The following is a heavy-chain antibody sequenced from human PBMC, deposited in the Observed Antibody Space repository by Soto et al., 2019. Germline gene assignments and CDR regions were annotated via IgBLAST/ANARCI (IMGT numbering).Heavy chain of an antibody. Sequence: PSETLSLTCTVSGGSVSSGSYYWSWIRQSPGKGLEWIGYISYSGSTKYNSSLKSRVTMSVDTSKNQFTLNLTSVTAADTAVYYCARGSYYFDYWGQGTLVTVSS. CDR3: ARGSYYFDY. J-gene: IGHJ4*02. CDR2: ISYSGST. V-gene: IGHV4-61*01. CDR1: GGSVSSGSYY.